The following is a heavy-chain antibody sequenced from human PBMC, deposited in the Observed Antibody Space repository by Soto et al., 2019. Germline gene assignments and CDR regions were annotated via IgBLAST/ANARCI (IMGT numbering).Heavy chain of an antibody. V-gene: IGHV3-30*18. CDR2: ISYDGSNK. Sequence: WGSLRLSCAASGFTFSRYGIRFCRHAPCKGLEWVAVISYDGSNKYYADSVKGRFTISRDSSKNTLYLQMNSLRAEDTAVYYCAKESGFDYWGQGTLVTVSS. CDR1: GFTFSRYG. J-gene: IGHJ4*02. CDR3: AKESGFDY.